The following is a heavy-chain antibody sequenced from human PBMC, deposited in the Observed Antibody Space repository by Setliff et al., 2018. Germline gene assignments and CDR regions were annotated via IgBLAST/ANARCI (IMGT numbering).Heavy chain of an antibody. CDR3: ARMTGFQYIDV. V-gene: IGHV4-61*09. J-gene: IGHJ6*03. Sequence: SSETLSLTCTVSGDSISSRPFYWGWFRQPAGKELEWIGQIYTSWSTIYNPSLKSRVTILLDTSKNQFSLTLTSVTAADTAVYYCARMTGFQYIDVWGKGTTVTVS. CDR2: IYTSWST. CDR1: GDSISSRPFY. D-gene: IGHD3-3*01.